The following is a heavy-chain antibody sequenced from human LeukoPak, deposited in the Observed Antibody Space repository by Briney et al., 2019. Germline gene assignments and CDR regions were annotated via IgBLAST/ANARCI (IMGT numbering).Heavy chain of an antibody. CDR1: GGSISSSSYY. CDR3: ARPYGVPGDGGAFDI. CDR2: IYHSVST. Sequence: SETLSLTCTVSGGSISSSSYYWGWIRQPPGKGLEWIGEIYHSVSTDYNPSLKSRVTISVDKSKNQFSLKLSSVTAADTAVYYCARPYGVPGDGGAFDIWGQGTMVTVSS. D-gene: IGHD4-17*01. V-gene: IGHV4-39*07. J-gene: IGHJ3*02.